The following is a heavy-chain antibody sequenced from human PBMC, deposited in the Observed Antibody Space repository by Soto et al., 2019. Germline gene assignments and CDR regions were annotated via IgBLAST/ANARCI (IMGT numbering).Heavy chain of an antibody. D-gene: IGHD6-19*01. CDR1: GFTFSSYS. V-gene: IGHV3-48*02. J-gene: IGHJ5*02. Sequence: EVQLVESGGGLVQPGGALRLSCAASGFTFSSYSMNWVRQAPGKGLEWVSYISSSSSTIYYADSVKGRFTISRDNAKNSLYLQMNSLRDEDTAVYYCAREAIAVLNWFDPWGQGTLVTVSS. CDR2: ISSSSSTI. CDR3: AREAIAVLNWFDP.